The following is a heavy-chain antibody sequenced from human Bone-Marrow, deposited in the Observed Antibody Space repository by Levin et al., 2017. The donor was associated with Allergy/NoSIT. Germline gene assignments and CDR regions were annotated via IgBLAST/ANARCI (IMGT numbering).Heavy chain of an antibody. V-gene: IGHV1-2*02. D-gene: IGHD5-18*01. CDR2: INPNTGGT. Sequence: KISCKASGYTFIVNYIHWVRQAPGQGLEWMGWINPNTGGTNYAQKFQGRVTMTRNTSISTAYMELDRLTSDDSAVYYCARDKGYGDYWGQGTLVTVSS. CDR3: ARDKGYGDY. CDR1: GYTFIVNY. J-gene: IGHJ4*02.